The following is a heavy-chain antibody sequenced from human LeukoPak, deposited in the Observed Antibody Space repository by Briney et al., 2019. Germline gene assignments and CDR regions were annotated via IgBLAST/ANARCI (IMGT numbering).Heavy chain of an antibody. J-gene: IGHJ6*02. CDR1: GFTFSSYG. V-gene: IGHV3-30*18. CDR2: ISYDGSNK. Sequence: GGSLRLSCAASGFTFSSYGMNWVRQAPGKGLEWVAVISYDGSNKYYADSVKGRFTISRDNSKNTLYLQMNSLRAEDTAVYYCGKDLVVTTVYYFYYGMDVRGQGTTVTVSS. D-gene: IGHD2/OR15-2a*01. CDR3: GKDLVVTTVYYFYYGMDV.